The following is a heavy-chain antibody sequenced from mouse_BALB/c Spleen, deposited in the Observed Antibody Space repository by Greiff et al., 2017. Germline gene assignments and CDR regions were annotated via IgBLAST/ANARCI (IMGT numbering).Heavy chain of an antibody. D-gene: IGHD1-1*01. V-gene: IGHV5-9-3*01. CDR3: ARHYYGSRTFNWYFDV. CDR1: GFTFSSYA. J-gene: IGHJ1*01. Sequence: EVHLVESGGGLVKPGGSLKLSCAASGFTFSSYAMSWVRQTPEKRLEWVATISSGGSYTYYPDSVKGRFTISRDNAKNTLYLQMSSLRSEDTAMYYCARHYYGSRTFNWYFDVWGAGTTVTVSS. CDR2: ISSGGSYT.